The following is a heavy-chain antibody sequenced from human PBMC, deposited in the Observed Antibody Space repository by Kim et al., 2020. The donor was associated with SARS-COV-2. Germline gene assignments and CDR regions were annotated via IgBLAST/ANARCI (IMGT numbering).Heavy chain of an antibody. CDR2: IGLSGDT. D-gene: IGHD2-15*01. Sequence: GGSLRLSCAASGFTFNTHDMHWVRQVAGRGLEWVSAIGLSGDTYYPGSVKGRFTISRENAKNSLYLQMNDLRAGDTAVYYCARGPSVGGLYYYYMDVWGKGTTVTVSS. V-gene: IGHV3-13*01. J-gene: IGHJ6*03. CDR1: GFTFNTHD. CDR3: ARGPSVGGLYYYYMDV.